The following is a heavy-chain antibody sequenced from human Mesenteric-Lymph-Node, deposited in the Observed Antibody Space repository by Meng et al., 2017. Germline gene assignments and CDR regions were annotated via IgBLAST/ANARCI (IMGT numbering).Heavy chain of an antibody. CDR2: ISNSGGGT. Sequence: GGSLRLSCAASGFTFSSYLMSWVRQTPGKGLEWVSGISNSGGGTFYADSVRGRFTISRDNSKNTLYLQMTSLRAEDTALYFCAKDPSATYLFDYWGQGTPVTVSS. D-gene: IGHD2-8*01. V-gene: IGHV3-23*01. CDR1: GFTFSSYL. J-gene: IGHJ4*02. CDR3: AKDPSATYLFDY.